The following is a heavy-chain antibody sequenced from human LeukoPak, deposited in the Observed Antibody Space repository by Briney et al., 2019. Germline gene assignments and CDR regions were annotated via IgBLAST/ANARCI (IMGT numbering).Heavy chain of an antibody. CDR2: IYPTDSDT. D-gene: IGHD1-26*01. CDR1: GYSFSSYW. J-gene: IGHJ4*02. Sequence: GESLKISCKGSGYSFSSYWIGCLGRMPGKGREWMGTIYPTDSDTRYSPPFQGQVTISADRSITTAYLQWSSLKASDTAMYYCAILSYGSMGYWGQGTLVTVSS. V-gene: IGHV5-51*01. CDR3: AILSYGSMGY.